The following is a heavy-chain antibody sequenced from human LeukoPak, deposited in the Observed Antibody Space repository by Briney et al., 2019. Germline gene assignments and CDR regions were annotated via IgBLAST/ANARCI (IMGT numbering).Heavy chain of an antibody. D-gene: IGHD6-19*01. V-gene: IGHV3-23*01. CDR1: GFTFSSSA. Sequence: GGSLRLSCAASGFTFSSSAMSWVRQAPGKGLEWLSGISGSGGGTYYADSVKGRFTISRDDSKNTLYLQMHSPRAEDTAVYYCAKSGGSSGWLYWGQGTLVTVSS. CDR3: AKSGGSSGWLY. J-gene: IGHJ4*02. CDR2: ISGSGGGT.